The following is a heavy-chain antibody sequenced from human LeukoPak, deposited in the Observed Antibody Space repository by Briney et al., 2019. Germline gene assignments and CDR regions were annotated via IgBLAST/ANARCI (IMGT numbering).Heavy chain of an antibody. V-gene: IGHV3-30-3*01. CDR3: ARALMKGSSTSCFYY. Sequence: PGGSLRLSCAASGFTFSSYAMHWVRQAPGKGLEWVAVISYDGSNKYYADSVKGRYTIPRDNSKNTLYLQMNSLRAEDTAVYYCARALMKGSSTSCFYYWGQGTLVTVSS. D-gene: IGHD2-2*01. CDR2: ISYDGSNK. CDR1: GFTFSSYA. J-gene: IGHJ4*02.